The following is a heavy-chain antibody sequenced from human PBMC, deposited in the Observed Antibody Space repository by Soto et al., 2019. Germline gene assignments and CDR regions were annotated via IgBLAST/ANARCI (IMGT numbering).Heavy chain of an antibody. D-gene: IGHD4-17*01. CDR3: ATRMNTAPY. V-gene: IGHV3-66*01. CDR1: GFAVSANY. J-gene: IGHJ4*02. CDR2: IYSGGDT. Sequence: EAHLVGSGGGLVQPGGSLRLSCAASGFAVSANYLSWVRQAPGKGLEWVSLIYSGGDTDYADSVRGRFTISRDNSKNTLYLQMNSLKAEDTAVYYCATRMNTAPYWGQGALVNVSS.